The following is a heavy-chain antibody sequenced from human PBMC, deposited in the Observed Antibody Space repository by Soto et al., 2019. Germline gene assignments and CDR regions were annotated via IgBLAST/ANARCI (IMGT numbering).Heavy chain of an antibody. CDR3: ASAVTTGTTRSAFDI. Sequence: GGSLRLSCAASGFSFSGYGMHWVRQAPGKGLEWVAVISYDGGNKYYAESVKGRFTISRDNSKNTLYLQMGSLRAEDMAVYYCASAVTTGTTRSAFDIWGQGTMVTVSS. CDR1: GFSFSGYG. D-gene: IGHD1-1*01. V-gene: IGHV3-30*03. J-gene: IGHJ3*02. CDR2: ISYDGGNK.